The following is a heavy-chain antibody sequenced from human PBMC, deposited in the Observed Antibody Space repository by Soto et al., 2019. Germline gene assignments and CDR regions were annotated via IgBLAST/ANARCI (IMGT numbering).Heavy chain of an antibody. Sequence: GGSLRLSCAASGFTFDDYAMHWVRQAPGKGLEWVSLISWDGGSTYYADSVKGRFTISRDNSKNSLYLQMNGLRAEDTALYYCAKDYPAQDYDFRSGFSPKKNYGMDVWGQGTTVTVSS. J-gene: IGHJ6*02. D-gene: IGHD3-3*01. CDR1: GFTFDDYA. V-gene: IGHV3-43D*04. CDR3: AKDYPAQDYDFRSGFSPKKNYGMDV. CDR2: ISWDGGST.